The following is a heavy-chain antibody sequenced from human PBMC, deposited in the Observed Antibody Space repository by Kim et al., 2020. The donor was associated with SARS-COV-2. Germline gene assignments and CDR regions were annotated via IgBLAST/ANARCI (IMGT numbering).Heavy chain of an antibody. D-gene: IGHD1-26*01. V-gene: IGHV4-59*08. J-gene: IGHJ4*01. CDR2: IYYSWSA. CDR1: GVSISSYY. Sequence: SETLSLTCSVSGVSISSYYWSWIRQPPGKGLEWIGYIYYSWSANYNPSLRSRVTISVDTTKNQFPLKLSSVTAADTAVYYCAGTVLGANFDYWG. CDR3: AGTVLGANFDY.